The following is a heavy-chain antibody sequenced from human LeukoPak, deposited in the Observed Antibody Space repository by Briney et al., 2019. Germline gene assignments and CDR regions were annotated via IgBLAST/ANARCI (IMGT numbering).Heavy chain of an antibody. CDR3: AKGSPSRGYFAY. Sequence: SLRLSCVASGFTFSSYAMSWVRQAPGKGLEWVSGISWNSGSIDYADSVKGRFTISRDNAKNSLYLQMNSLRAEDMALYYCAKGSPSRGYFAYWGQGTLVTVSS. J-gene: IGHJ4*02. V-gene: IGHV3-9*03. CDR2: ISWNSGSI. CDR1: GFTFSSYA.